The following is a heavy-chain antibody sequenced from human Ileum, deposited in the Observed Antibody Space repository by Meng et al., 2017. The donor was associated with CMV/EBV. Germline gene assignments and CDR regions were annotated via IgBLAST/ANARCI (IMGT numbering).Heavy chain of an antibody. CDR1: GYIFTTYS. V-gene: IGHV3-21*05. Sequence: GESLKISCVASGYIFTTYSIHWVRQAPGKGLEWISYISGSSRDIYYADSVKGRLTISRDNAKNSVYLQMNSLRVEDTAVYYCTRDRFGMDVWGQGTPVTGAS. CDR3: TRDRFGMDV. CDR2: ISGSSRDI. J-gene: IGHJ6*02.